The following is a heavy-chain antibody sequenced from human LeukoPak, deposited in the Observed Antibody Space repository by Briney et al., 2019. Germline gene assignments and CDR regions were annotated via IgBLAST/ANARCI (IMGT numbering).Heavy chain of an antibody. CDR1: GFTFSSYS. Sequence: AGGSLRLSCAASGFTFSSYSMNWVRQAPGKGLEWVSSISSSSYIYYADSVKGRFTISRDNAKNSLYLQMNSLRAEDTAVYYCARDPFDGWFNDNWFDPWGQGTLVTVSS. D-gene: IGHD6-19*01. CDR2: ISSSSYI. J-gene: IGHJ5*02. V-gene: IGHV3-21*01. CDR3: ARDPFDGWFNDNWFDP.